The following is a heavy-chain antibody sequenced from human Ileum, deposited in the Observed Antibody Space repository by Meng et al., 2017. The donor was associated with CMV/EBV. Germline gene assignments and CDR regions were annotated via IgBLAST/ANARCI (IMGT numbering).Heavy chain of an antibody. CDR1: RFTVSIGH. D-gene: IGHD3-22*01. Sequence: GESLKISCVASRFTVSIGHMNWVRQAPGKGLEWVSVICNDDNTDYADSVKGRFTISRDNSRNTLYLQMNSLRAEDTAVYYCVVGYDSRKVAYWGQGTLVTVSS. CDR3: VVGYDSRKVAY. V-gene: IGHV3-53*01. J-gene: IGHJ4*02. CDR2: ICNDDNT.